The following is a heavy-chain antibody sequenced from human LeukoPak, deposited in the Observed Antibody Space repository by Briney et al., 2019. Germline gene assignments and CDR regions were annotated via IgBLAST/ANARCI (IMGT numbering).Heavy chain of an antibody. Sequence: ASVKVSCKASGYTFTGYYMHWVRQAPGQGLEWMGWINPNSGGTNYAQKFQGRVTMTRDTSISTAYMELSSLRSEDTAVYYCANPQSGSYGQRRENAFDIWGQGTMVTVSS. J-gene: IGHJ3*02. CDR1: GYTFTGYY. D-gene: IGHD1-26*01. CDR3: ANPQSGSYGQRRENAFDI. V-gene: IGHV1-2*02. CDR2: INPNSGGT.